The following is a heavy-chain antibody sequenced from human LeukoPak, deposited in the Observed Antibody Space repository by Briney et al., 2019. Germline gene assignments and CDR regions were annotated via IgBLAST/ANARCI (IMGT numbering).Heavy chain of an antibody. CDR3: AKQKGGGWYLDY. V-gene: IGHV3-23*01. Sequence: GGSLRLSCAASGFTFSSYALSWVRQAPGKGLEWVSAISGSGGSTYYADSVKGRFTISRDNSKNTLYLQMNSLRAEDTAVYYCAKQKGGGWYLDYWGQGTLVTVSS. J-gene: IGHJ4*02. CDR1: GFTFSSYA. CDR2: ISGSGGST. D-gene: IGHD6-19*01.